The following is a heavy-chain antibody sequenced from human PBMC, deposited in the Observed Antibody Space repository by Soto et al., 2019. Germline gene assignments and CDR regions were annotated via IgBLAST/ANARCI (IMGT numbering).Heavy chain of an antibody. Sequence: EVPLVESGGGLVQPGGSLRLSCEGSGFTFSSYALSWVRLRPGRGLEWVAWISGSGTGTNSADSVKGRFTITRDNSKTTVYLQMNSLTVEDTAVYYCAKERTGSNHYYGMDVWGQGTTVTVSS. CDR1: GFTFSSYA. D-gene: IGHD1-26*01. V-gene: IGHV3-23*04. J-gene: IGHJ6*02. CDR3: AKERTGSNHYYGMDV. CDR2: ISGSGTGT.